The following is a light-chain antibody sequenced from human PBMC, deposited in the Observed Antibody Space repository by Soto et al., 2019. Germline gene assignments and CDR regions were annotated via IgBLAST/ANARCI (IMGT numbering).Light chain of an antibody. CDR3: QQYGSSPET. J-gene: IGKJ1*01. CDR2: DAS. CDR1: QSVSSSY. V-gene: IGKV3-20*01. Sequence: EIVLTQSPGTLSLSPGERATLSCRASQSVSSSYLAWYQQKPGQAPRLLIYDASSRATGIPDRFSGSGSRTDFLLPISRLEPEAFAVYYCQQYGSSPETFGQGTKVEIK.